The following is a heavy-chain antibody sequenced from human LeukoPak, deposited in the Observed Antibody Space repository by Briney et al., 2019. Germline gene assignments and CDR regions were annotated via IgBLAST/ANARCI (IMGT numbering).Heavy chain of an antibody. V-gene: IGHV4-59*01. CDR3: ARNVGYSYGLDY. CDR1: SGSISGYY. Sequence: SETLSLTCTVSSGSISGYYWSWIRQPPGKGLEWIGYIYYSGSTNYNPSLKSRVTISVDTSKNQFSLKLSSVTAADTAVYYCARNVGYSYGLDYWGQGTLVTVSS. J-gene: IGHJ4*02. D-gene: IGHD5-18*01. CDR2: IYYSGST.